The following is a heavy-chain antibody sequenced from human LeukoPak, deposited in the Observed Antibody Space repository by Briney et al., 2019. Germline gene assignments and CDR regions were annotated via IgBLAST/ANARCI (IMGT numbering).Heavy chain of an antibody. J-gene: IGHJ3*02. V-gene: IGHV4-4*07. CDR2: KYARGSS. D-gene: IGHD2-15*01. Sequence: SETLSLTCTVSGGSISNYYWSWIRQPAGKGLEWTGRKYARGSSNYNPPVQSRVTMSVDTSKNQFSLKLRSVTAADTAVYYCARGRYCSADICTGGDSFDIWGQGTMVSVSP. CDR3: ARGRYCSADICTGGDSFDI. CDR1: GGSISNYY.